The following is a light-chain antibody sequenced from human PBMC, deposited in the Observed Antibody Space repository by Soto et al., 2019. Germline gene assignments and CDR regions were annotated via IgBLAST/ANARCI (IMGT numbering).Light chain of an antibody. CDR2: DAS. Sequence: DIQLTQSPSTLSAAVGDSVTITCRASQNIRNLLAWDQQKPGKAPKPLIFDASTLKTGVPSRFGGSGSGAEFNFTITGLQPDDFATYFCQQYYTYSTFGQGTRLDIK. CDR3: QQYYTYST. V-gene: IGKV1-5*01. CDR1: QNIRNL. J-gene: IGKJ5*01.